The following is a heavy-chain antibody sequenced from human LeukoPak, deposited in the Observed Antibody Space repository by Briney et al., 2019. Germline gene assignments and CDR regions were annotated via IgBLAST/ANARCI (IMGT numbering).Heavy chain of an antibody. Sequence: GGSLRLSCVASGFTFSDYVIHWVRQAPGKRLEWVAVISFDLNSKYYSDSVKGRFTISRDNSKNTVYLQMNSLRPDDTAVYFCVREDYYGWGSSPTFYFDYWGQGALVTVSS. J-gene: IGHJ4*02. CDR1: GFTFSDYV. CDR2: ISFDLNSK. V-gene: IGHV3-30-3*01. D-gene: IGHD3-10*01. CDR3: VREDYYGWGSSPTFYFDY.